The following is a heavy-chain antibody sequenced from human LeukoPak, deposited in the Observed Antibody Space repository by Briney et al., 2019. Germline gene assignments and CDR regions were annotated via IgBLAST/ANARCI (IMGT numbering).Heavy chain of an antibody. CDR2: INHSGST. Sequence: KPSETLSLTCAVYGGSFSGYYWSWIRQPPGKGLEWIGEINHSGSTNYNPSLKSRVTISVDTSKNQFSLKLSSVTAADTAVYYCARGRGSSGWYSYFDYWGQGTLVTVSS. J-gene: IGHJ4*02. V-gene: IGHV4-34*01. CDR3: ARGRGSSGWYSYFDY. D-gene: IGHD6-19*01. CDR1: GGSFSGYY.